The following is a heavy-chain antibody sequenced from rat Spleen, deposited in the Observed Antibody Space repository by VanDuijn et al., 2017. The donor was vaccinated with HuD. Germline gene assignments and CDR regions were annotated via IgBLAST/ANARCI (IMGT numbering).Heavy chain of an antibody. CDR1: AYSITSSYK. CDR2: INSAGST. Sequence: EVQLQESGPGLVKPSQSLSLTCSVTAYSITSSYKWNWIRKFPGNKLEWMGYINSAGSTNYNPSPKSRISITRDTSKNQFFLQVNSVTTEDTATYYCARFPIYYYSALFDYWGQGVMVTVSS. V-gene: IGHV3-3*01. D-gene: IGHD1-1*01. CDR3: ARFPIYYYSALFDY. J-gene: IGHJ2*01.